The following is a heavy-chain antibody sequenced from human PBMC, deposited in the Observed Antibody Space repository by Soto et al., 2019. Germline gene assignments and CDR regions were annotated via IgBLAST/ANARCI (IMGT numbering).Heavy chain of an antibody. CDR3: AYSYDSSGYYGLFDY. V-gene: IGHV4-30-4*01. CDR1: GGSISSGDYY. J-gene: IGHJ4*02. Sequence: PSETLSLTCTVSGGSISSGDYYWSWIRQPPGKGLEWIGYIYYSGSTYYNPSLKSRVTISVDMSKNQFSLKLSSVTAADTAVYYCAYSYDSSGYYGLFDYWGQGTLVTVSS. D-gene: IGHD3-22*01. CDR2: IYYSGST.